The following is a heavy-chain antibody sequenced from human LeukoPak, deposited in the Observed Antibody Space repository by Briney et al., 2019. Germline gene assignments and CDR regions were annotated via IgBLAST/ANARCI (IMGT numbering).Heavy chain of an antibody. CDR2: ISASGANT. D-gene: IGHD1-1*01. CDR3: GEVQSGNKFDY. J-gene: IGHJ4*02. Sequence: GGSLRLSCAASGFTFSSYSMNWVRQAPRKGLEWVSAISASGANTYYADSVKGRFTISRDNSKNMLYLHMNSLRAEDTAVYYCGEVQSGNKFDYWGRGTQVTVSS. CDR1: GFTFSSYS. V-gene: IGHV3-23*01.